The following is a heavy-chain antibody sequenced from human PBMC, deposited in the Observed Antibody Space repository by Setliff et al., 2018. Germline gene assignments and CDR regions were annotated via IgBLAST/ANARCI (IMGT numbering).Heavy chain of an antibody. CDR3: ARLALTGYDSSGYYYALEYYYYMDV. J-gene: IGHJ6*03. V-gene: IGHV3-7*03. CDR1: GLTFSSYW. D-gene: IGHD3-22*01. Sequence: GGSLRLSCAASGLTFSSYWMTWVRQAPGKGLEWLANIKQDGSEIYSVDSVKGRFSISRDNAKNSLYLQMNSLRAEDTAVYYCARLALTGYDSSGYYYALEYYYYMDVWGKGTTVTVSS. CDR2: IKQDGSEI.